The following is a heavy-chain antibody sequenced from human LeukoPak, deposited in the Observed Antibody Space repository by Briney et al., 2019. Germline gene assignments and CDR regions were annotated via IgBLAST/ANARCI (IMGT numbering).Heavy chain of an antibody. V-gene: IGHV4-59*08. J-gene: IGHJ3*02. CDR2: IYYSGST. CDR1: GGSISSYY. Sequence: SETLSLTCTVSGGSISSYYWSWIRQPPGKGLEWIGYIYYSGSTNYNPSLKGRVTISVDTSKNQFSLKLSSVTAADTAVYYCARHRRHYYDSSGYYFYAFDIWGQGTMVTVSS. D-gene: IGHD3-22*01. CDR3: ARHRRHYYDSSGYYFYAFDI.